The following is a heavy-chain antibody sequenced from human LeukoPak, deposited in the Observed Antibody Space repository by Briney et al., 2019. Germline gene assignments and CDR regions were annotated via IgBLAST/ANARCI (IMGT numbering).Heavy chain of an antibody. V-gene: IGHV3-30*14. CDR3: ARDVAAAGDY. CDR2: ISYDGSNK. D-gene: IGHD6-13*01. J-gene: IGHJ4*02. Sequence: GGSLRLSCGASGFTFRNFWMNWVREAPGKGLVWVAVISYDGSNKYYADSVKGRFTISRDNSKNTLYLQMNSLRAEDTAVYYCARDVAAAGDYWGQGTLVTVSS. CDR1: GFTFRNFW.